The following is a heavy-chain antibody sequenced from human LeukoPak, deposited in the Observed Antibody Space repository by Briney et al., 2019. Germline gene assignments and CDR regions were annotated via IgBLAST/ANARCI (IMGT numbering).Heavy chain of an antibody. Sequence: TASETLSLTCTVPGGSISSSSYYWGRIRQPPGKGLEWIGSIYYSGSTYYNPSLKSRVTISVDTSKNQFSLKLSSVTAADTAVYYCARRWYSSSSAFDIWGQGTMVTVSS. D-gene: IGHD6-6*01. V-gene: IGHV4-39*01. J-gene: IGHJ3*02. CDR1: GGSISSSSYY. CDR3: ARRWYSSSSAFDI. CDR2: IYYSGST.